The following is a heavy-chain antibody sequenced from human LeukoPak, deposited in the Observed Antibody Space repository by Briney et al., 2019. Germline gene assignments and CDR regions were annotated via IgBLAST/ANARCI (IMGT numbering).Heavy chain of an antibody. CDR3: ASTTVTTIYPYYYYYMDV. D-gene: IGHD4-17*01. CDR1: GGSISSYY. Sequence: SETLSLTCTVSGGSISSYYWSWIRQPPGKGPEWIGYIYYSGSTNYNPSLKSRVTISVDTSKNQFSLKLSSVTAADTAVYYCASTTVTTIYPYYYYYMDVWGKGTTVTVSS. J-gene: IGHJ6*03. V-gene: IGHV4-59*08. CDR2: IYYSGST.